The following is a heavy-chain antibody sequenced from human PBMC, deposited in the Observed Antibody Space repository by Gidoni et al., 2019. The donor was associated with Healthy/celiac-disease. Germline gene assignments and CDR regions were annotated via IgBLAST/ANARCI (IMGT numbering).Heavy chain of an antibody. Sequence: GKLVASGGGWVQRDSSLRHSGASSGSTRDDYAQHWVRQVPGKGLGWFSGVSRNSGSIGYADSVKGRFTISRDKAKNSLYLQMNSLRAEDTALYYFAKSLGYSSSSLDYYYVKDVWGQGTTVTVSS. CDR3: AKSLGYSSSSLDYYYVKDV. J-gene: IGHJ6*02. CDR2: VSRNSGSI. D-gene: IGHD6-6*01. CDR1: GSTRDDYA. V-gene: IGHV3-9*01.